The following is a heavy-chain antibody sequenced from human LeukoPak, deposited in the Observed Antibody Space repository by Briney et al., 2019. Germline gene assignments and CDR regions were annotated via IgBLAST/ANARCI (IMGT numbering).Heavy chain of an antibody. CDR1: GGSISSGSYY. V-gene: IGHV4-39*01. J-gene: IGHJ4*02. D-gene: IGHD1-26*01. CDR2: IYYSGNT. CDR3: ARRASGSYYPFDY. Sequence: SETLSLTCTVSGGSISSGSYYWGWIRQPPGKGLEWIGTIYYSGNTYYNPSLKSRVTMPVDTSKNQFSLKLSSVTAADTAVYYCARRASGSYYPFDYWGQGTLVTVSS.